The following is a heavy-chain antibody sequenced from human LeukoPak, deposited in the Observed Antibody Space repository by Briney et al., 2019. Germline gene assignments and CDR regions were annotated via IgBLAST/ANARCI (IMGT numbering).Heavy chain of an antibody. Sequence: PSETLSLTCAVYGGSFSGYYWSWIRQPPGKGLEWIGEINHSGSTNYNPSLKSRVTISVDTSKNQFSLKLSSVTAADTAVYYCARQYCSSTSCFEDWGQGTLVTVSS. CDR2: INHSGST. J-gene: IGHJ4*02. D-gene: IGHD2-2*01. V-gene: IGHV4-34*01. CDR3: ARQYCSSTSCFED. CDR1: GGSFSGYY.